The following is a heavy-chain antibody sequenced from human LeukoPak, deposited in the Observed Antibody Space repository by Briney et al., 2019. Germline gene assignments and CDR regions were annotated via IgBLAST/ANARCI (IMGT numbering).Heavy chain of an antibody. D-gene: IGHD3-10*01. Sequence: SETLSLTCAVYGGSLSGYYWSWVRQPPGKGLEWIGEINHRGSTNYNPSLTSRGTISVDTSKNQSSLKLSSVTAPDTAVYYCARLKITMVRGVIITPHFDYWGQGTLVTVSS. V-gene: IGHV4-34*01. J-gene: IGHJ4*02. CDR3: ARLKITMVRGVIITPHFDY. CDR1: GGSLSGYY. CDR2: INHRGST.